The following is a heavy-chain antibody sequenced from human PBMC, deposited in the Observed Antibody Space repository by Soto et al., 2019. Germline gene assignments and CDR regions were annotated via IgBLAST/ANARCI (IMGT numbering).Heavy chain of an antibody. V-gene: IGHV4-4*02. Sequence: SETLSLTCAVSGGSISSSNWWSWVRQPPGKGLEWIGEIYHSGSTNYNPSLKSRVTISVDKSKNQFSLKLSSVTAADTAVYYCARVSTGSYYYYYGMDVWGQGTTVTVSS. J-gene: IGHJ6*02. CDR3: ARVSTGSYYYYYGMDV. CDR1: GGSISSSNW. CDR2: IYHSGST. D-gene: IGHD3-10*01.